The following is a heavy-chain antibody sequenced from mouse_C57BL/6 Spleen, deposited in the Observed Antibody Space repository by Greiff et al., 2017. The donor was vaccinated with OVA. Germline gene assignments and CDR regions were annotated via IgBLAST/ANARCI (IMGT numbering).Heavy chain of an antibody. D-gene: IGHD1-1*01. CDR3: ARGSITTAPWFAY. V-gene: IGHV3-6*01. J-gene: IGHJ3*01. Sequence: EVQLQQSGPGLVKPSQSLSLTCSVTGYSITSGYYWNWIRQFPGNKLEWMGYISYDGSNNYNPSLKNRISITRDTSKNQFFLKLNSVTTEDTATYYCARGSITTAPWFAYWGQGTLVTVSA. CDR1: GYSITSGYY. CDR2: ISYDGSN.